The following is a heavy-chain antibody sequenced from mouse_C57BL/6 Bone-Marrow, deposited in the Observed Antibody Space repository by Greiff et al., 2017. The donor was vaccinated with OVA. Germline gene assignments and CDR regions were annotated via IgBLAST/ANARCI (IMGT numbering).Heavy chain of an antibody. V-gene: IGHV1-66*01. CDR3: ARYYSYFDY. CDR2: IYPGSGNS. J-gene: IGHJ2*01. Sequence: QVQLQQSGPELVQPGASVKISCKASGYSFTSYYIHWVKQRPGQGLEWIGWIYPGSGNSKYNEKFKGKATLTADTSSSTAYMQLSRLKSEDSAVYYCARYYSYFDYWGQGTTLTVSS. CDR1: GYSFTSYY. D-gene: IGHD1-1*01.